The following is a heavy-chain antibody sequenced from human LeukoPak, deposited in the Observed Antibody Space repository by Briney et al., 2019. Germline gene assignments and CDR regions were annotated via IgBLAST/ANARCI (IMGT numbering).Heavy chain of an antibody. CDR2: INPTGGDT. Sequence: ASVKVSCKASGYIFITYYIHWVRQASGQGLEWMGVINPTGGDTSYAQQFQGRVTMTRDTSTSTVYMELSSLRFEDTAVYYCVRDLLAGYDYWGQGTLVTVSS. CDR3: VRDLLAGYDY. V-gene: IGHV1-46*01. D-gene: IGHD1-26*01. J-gene: IGHJ4*02. CDR1: GYIFITYY.